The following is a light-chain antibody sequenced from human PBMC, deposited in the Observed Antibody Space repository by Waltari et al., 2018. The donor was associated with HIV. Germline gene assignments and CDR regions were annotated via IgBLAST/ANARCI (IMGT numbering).Light chain of an antibody. V-gene: IGLV2-18*01. CDR1: RLDAPTSHR. CDR2: EVY. CDR3: ALYTTRNII. J-gene: IGLJ2*01. Sequence: QSALTQPPYVSGVPGQSVTISRTGFRLDAPTSHRLSWYQQPPNTAPTLILYEVYKRPSGVPDRFSGSQSGDMASLTVSGLQTEDEADYYCALYTTRNIIFGGGTNLVVL.